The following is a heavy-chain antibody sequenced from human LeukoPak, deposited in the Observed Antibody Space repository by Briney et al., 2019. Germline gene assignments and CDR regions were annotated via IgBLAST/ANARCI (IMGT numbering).Heavy chain of an antibody. CDR1: GGTFRSYA. J-gene: IGHJ6*02. Sequence: ASVKVSCKASGGTFRSYAISWVRQAPGQGLEWMGGINPNSGGTNYAQKFQGRVTMTRDTSISTAYMELSRLRSDDTAVYYCVLGMDVWGQGTTVTVSS. V-gene: IGHV1-2*02. D-gene: IGHD2/OR15-2a*01. CDR3: VLGMDV. CDR2: INPNSGGT.